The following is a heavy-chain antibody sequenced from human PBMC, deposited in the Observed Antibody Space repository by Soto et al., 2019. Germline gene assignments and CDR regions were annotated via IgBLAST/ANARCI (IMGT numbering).Heavy chain of an antibody. CDR2: IDPSGGIT. CDR1: GYSFTNFH. V-gene: IGHV1-46*01. CDR3: ARDVSGHDNYEPIGYYVDH. J-gene: IGHJ4*02. D-gene: IGHD3-22*01. Sequence: VQLSQFGAEVKKPGDSVKVSCKASGYSFTNFHIHWVLQAPGQGLEWMGMIDPSGGITRDAQRLQGRITKTRDASTRTVSMELRSLTSEYPAVYYCARDVSGHDNYEPIGYYVDHGGQRTMVTVSS.